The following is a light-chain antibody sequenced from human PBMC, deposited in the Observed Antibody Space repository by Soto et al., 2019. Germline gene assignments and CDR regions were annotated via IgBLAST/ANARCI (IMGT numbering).Light chain of an antibody. CDR2: GTS. CDR1: QSVSSTY. CDR3: QQYGRSPPFT. V-gene: IGKV3-20*01. J-gene: IGKJ2*01. Sequence: EIVLTQSPGTLSLSPGERATLSCRASQSVSSTYIAWYQQNPGQSPRLLIYGTSSRATGIPDRFSGSGSGTDFTLTISRLEPEAFAVYFCQQYGRSPPFTFGQGNKVESK.